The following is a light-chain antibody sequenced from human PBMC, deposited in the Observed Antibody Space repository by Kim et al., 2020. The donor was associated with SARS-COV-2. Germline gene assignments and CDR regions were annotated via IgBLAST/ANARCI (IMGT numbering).Light chain of an antibody. CDR1: QSIDIF. J-gene: IGKJ2*01. CDR2: SVS. V-gene: IGKV1-39*01. Sequence: DIQMTQSPSSLSAYVGDSVTITCRASQSIDIFVNWFQQRSGKGPKLLIYSVSGLHTGVPSRFSGGGSGADFTLTISSLQPEDFATYFCLQTYSPPFTFGQGTKLEI. CDR3: LQTYSPPFT.